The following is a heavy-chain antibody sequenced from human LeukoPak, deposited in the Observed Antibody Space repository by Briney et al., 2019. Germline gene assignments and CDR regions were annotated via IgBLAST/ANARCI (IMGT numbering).Heavy chain of an antibody. J-gene: IGHJ4*02. CDR1: GFTFSTYS. Sequence: PGGSLRLSRAASGFTFSTYSMNWVRQALGKGLEWVSYISNSGSTIYYADSVKGRFTISRDNSKNTLYLQMNSLRAEDTAVYYCARVRWFTMVTSYYFDYWGQGTLVTVSS. CDR3: ARVRWFTMVTSYYFDY. D-gene: IGHD3-10*01. V-gene: IGHV3-48*01. CDR2: ISNSGSTI.